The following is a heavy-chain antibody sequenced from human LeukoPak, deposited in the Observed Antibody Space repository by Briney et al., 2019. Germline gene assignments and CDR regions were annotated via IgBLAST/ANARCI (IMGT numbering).Heavy chain of an antibody. Sequence: SETLSLTCTVSGGSISSYYWSWIRQPPGKGLEWIGYIYYSGSTNYNPSLKSRVTILVDTSKNQCSLKLSSVTAADTAVYYCARVDSSGWTYFDYWGQGTLVTVSS. CDR2: IYYSGST. D-gene: IGHD6-19*01. J-gene: IGHJ4*02. CDR1: GGSISSYY. CDR3: ARVDSSGWTYFDY. V-gene: IGHV4-59*01.